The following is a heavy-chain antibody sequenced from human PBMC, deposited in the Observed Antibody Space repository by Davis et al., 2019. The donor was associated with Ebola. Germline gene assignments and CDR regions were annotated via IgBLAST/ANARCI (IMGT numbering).Heavy chain of an antibody. Sequence: SVKVSCKASGGTFSSHAISWVRQAPGQGLEWMGRIIPILGIANYAQKFQGRVTITADKSTSTAYMELSSLRSEDTAVYYCARDRIVVVVAATQAYYYYGMDVWGQGTTVTVSS. J-gene: IGHJ6*02. D-gene: IGHD2-15*01. CDR2: IIPILGIA. CDR3: ARDRIVVVVAATQAYYYYGMDV. CDR1: GGTFSSHA. V-gene: IGHV1-69*04.